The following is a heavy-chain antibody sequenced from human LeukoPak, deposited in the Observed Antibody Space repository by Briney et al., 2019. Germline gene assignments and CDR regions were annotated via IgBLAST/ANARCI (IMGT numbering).Heavy chain of an antibody. CDR1: GYTFTSYG. CDR3: ARAGGSYQNYFDY. J-gene: IGHJ4*02. CDR2: ISAYNGNT. D-gene: IGHD1-26*01. V-gene: IGHV1-18*01. Sequence: ASVKVSCKASGYTFTSYGISWVRQAPGQGLEWMGWISAYNGNTNYAQKLQGRVTMTTDTSTSTAYVELRSLRSDDTAVYYCARAGGSYQNYFDYWGQGTLVTVSS.